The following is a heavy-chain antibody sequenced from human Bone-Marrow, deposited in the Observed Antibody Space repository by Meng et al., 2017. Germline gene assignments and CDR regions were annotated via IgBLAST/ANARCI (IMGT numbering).Heavy chain of an antibody. J-gene: IGHJ6*02. Sequence: LSLTCTVSGGSISSSSYYWGWIRQPPGKGLEWVSYISSSGSTIYYADSVKGRFTISRDNAKNSLYLQMNSLRAEDTAVYYCARSPTYYYDSSGYYPYYYYYGMDVWGQGTTVTVSS. CDR1: GGSISSSSYY. CDR3: ARSPTYYYDSSGYYPYYYYYGMDV. V-gene: IGHV3-11*04. CDR2: ISSSGSTI. D-gene: IGHD3-22*01.